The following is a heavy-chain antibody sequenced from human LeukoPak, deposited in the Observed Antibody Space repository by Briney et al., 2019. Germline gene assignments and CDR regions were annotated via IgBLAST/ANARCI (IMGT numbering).Heavy chain of an antibody. J-gene: IGHJ4*02. D-gene: IGHD4-17*01. V-gene: IGHV1-46*01. CDR2: INPSGGST. CDR1: GYTFTSYY. CDR3: ARARLYGDYVAYFDY. Sequence: GASVKVSCKASGYTFTSYYMHWVRQAPGQGLEWMGIINPSGGSTSYAQKFRGRVTMTRDTSTSTVYMELSSLRSEDTAVYYCARARLYGDYVAYFDYWGQGTLVTVSS.